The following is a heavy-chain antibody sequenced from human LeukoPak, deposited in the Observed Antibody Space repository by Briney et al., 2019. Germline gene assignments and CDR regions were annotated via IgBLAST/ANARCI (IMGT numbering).Heavy chain of an antibody. J-gene: IGHJ6*03. CDR2: IRYDGSNK. CDR1: GFTFDDYA. CDR3: AKGSKAVLFTRDHYMDV. V-gene: IGHV3-30*02. Sequence: GGSLRLSCAASGFTFDDYAMHWVRQAPGKGLEWVAFIRYDGSNKYYADSVRGRFTISRDNSKNTLYLHMNSLRAEDTAVYFCAKGSKAVLFTRDHYMDVWGKGTTVTISS. D-gene: IGHD6-19*01.